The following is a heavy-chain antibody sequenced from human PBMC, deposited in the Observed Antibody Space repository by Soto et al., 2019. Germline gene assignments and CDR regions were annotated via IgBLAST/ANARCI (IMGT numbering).Heavy chain of an antibody. Sequence: QVQLVQSGAEVKKPGSSVKVSCKASGDTFSSYTISWVRQAPGQGLEWMGGIIPIFGTAKYAQKFQGTVTITADEYASTGYMERSSVRAEDTAVYYCARGSTAAGFGVLIIYGMDVWGRGTTVTVSS. CDR3: ARGSTAAGFGVLIIYGMDV. CDR1: GDTFSSYT. D-gene: IGHD3-3*01. V-gene: IGHV1-69*12. CDR2: IIPIFGTA. J-gene: IGHJ6*02.